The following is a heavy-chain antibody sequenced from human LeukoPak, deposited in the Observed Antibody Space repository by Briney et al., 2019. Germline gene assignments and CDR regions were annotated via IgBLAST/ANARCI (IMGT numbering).Heavy chain of an antibody. CDR1: GDSISSYY. D-gene: IGHD5-24*01. CDR3: ARTPRRNWFDP. CDR2: IYTSGST. Sequence: SETLSLTCIVSGDSISSYYWSWIRQPPGKGLVWIGYIYTSGSTNYNPSLKSRVTISVDTSKNQFSLKLSSVTAADTAVYYCARTPRRNWFDPWGQGTLVTVSS. V-gene: IGHV4-4*09. J-gene: IGHJ5*02.